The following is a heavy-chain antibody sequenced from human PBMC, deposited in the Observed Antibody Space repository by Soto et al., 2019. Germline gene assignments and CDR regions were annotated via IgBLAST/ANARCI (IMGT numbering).Heavy chain of an antibody. CDR3: ARWGGYDRVAFDI. D-gene: IGHD5-12*01. J-gene: IGHJ3*02. CDR1: GDTFNIYT. CDR2: IIPILGIA. Sequence: SVKIASTSSGDTFNIYTITGVLQAPGQGLEWMGRIIPILGIANYAQKFQGRVTITADKSTSTAYMELSSLRSEDTAVYYCARWGGYDRVAFDIWGQGTMVTVSS. V-gene: IGHV1-69*02.